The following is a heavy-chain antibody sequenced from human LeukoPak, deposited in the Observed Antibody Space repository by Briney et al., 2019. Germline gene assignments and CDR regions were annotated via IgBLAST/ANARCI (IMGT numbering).Heavy chain of an antibody. Sequence: SVKVSCKASGGTFSSYAISWVRQAPGQGLEWMGGIIPIFGTANYAQKFQGRVTITADESTSTAYMELRSLRSDDTAVYYCARDLEGVVQDYWGQGTLVTVSS. V-gene: IGHV1-69*13. CDR3: ARDLEGVVQDY. CDR2: IIPIFGTA. CDR1: GGTFSSYA. J-gene: IGHJ4*02. D-gene: IGHD2-2*01.